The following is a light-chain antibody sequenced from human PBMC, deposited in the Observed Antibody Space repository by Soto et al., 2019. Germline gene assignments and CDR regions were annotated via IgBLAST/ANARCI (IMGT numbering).Light chain of an antibody. CDR2: AAS. J-gene: IGKJ3*01. V-gene: IGKV1-27*01. Sequence: DIPMTQSPSSLSASVGDRVTITCRASQGISNYLAWYQQKPGKVPKLLIYAASTLQSGVPSRFSGSGSGTDFTPTISSLQPEDVATYYCQKYNSAPPGFTFGPGTKVDIK. CDR1: QGISNY. CDR3: QKYNSAPPGFT.